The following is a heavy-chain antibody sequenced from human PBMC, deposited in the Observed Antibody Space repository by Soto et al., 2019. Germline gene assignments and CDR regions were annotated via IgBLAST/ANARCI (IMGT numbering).Heavy chain of an antibody. CDR3: AKGDNLGPKTGYAFDP. CDR2: TYLRSKWYN. J-gene: IGHJ5*02. CDR1: GDSVSSNTAS. V-gene: IGHV6-1*01. Sequence: PSQTLSLTCAISGDSVSSNTASWNWIRQSPSRGLEWLGRTYLRSKWYNDYAVSVKSRIIINPDTSNNQFSLQLNSVTPEDTAVYFCAKGDNLGPKTGYAFDPWGQGIWSPSPQ. D-gene: IGHD5-12*01.